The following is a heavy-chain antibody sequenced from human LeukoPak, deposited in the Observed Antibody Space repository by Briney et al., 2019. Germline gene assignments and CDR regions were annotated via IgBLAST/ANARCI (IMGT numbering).Heavy chain of an antibody. Sequence: PSETLSLTCTVSGGSMSNTNLYWTWIRQPAGKRLEWIGRIYTSGSTSYNPSLKSRVTMSVDRSNNQFSLNLASVTAADTGVYYCARDPHDYYDSSGYFDYWGQGTLVTVSS. CDR2: IYTSGST. CDR1: GGSMSNTNLY. D-gene: IGHD3-22*01. J-gene: IGHJ4*02. CDR3: ARDPHDYYDSSGYFDY. V-gene: IGHV4-61*02.